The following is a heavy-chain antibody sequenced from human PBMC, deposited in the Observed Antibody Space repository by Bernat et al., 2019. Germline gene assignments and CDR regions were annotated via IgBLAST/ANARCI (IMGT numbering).Heavy chain of an antibody. CDR3: ARDGAPYYDFWSGYYWYYYYGMDV. D-gene: IGHD3-3*01. CDR2: ISSNGGST. CDR1: GFTFSSYA. Sequence: EVQLVESGGGLVQPGGSLRLSCAASGFTFSSYAMHWVRQAPGKGLEYVSAISSNGGSTYYVNSVKGRFTISRDNSKNTLYLQMGSLRAEDMAVYYCARDGAPYYDFWSGYYWYYYYGMDVWGQGTTVTVSS. V-gene: IGHV3-64*01. J-gene: IGHJ6*02.